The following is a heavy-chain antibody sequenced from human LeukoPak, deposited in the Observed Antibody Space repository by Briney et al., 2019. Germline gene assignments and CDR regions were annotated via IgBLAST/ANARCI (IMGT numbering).Heavy chain of an antibody. D-gene: IGHD3-10*01. CDR3: ARGRWYYYGSGSYTPVKNYYYGMDV. CDR2: IIPIFGTA. J-gene: IGHJ6*04. CDR1: GGTFSSYA. Sequence: SVKVSCKASGGTFSSYAISWVRQAPGQGLEWMGGIIPIFGTANYAQKFQGRVTITADNSTSTAYMELSSLRSEDTAVYYCARGRWYYYGSGSYTPVKNYYYGMDVWGKGTTVTVSS. V-gene: IGHV1-69*06.